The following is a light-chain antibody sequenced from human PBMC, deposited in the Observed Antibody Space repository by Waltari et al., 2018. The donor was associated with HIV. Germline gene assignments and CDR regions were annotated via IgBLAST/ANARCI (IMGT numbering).Light chain of an antibody. J-gene: IGLJ2*01. V-gene: IGLV2-8*01. CDR3: SSDVPTKDFCVL. CDR2: EVT. CDR1: SSDIGDSHY. Sequence: QSALTQPPSPAGSPGQSVTISSTGTSSDIGDSHYVSWYQQHPGKAPKLIIPEVTKRRSAVPVRLSGSKCCNAAVLTVSGLQAEDEADYYCSSDVPTKDFCVLFGGGTKVTVL.